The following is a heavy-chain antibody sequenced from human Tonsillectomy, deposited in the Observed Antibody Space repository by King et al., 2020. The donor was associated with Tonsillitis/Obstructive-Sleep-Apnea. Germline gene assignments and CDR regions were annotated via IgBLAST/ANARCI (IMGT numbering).Heavy chain of an antibody. V-gene: IGHV3-21*01. CDR2: ISTSGSYI. CDR1: GFTFSSYS. CDR3: ARDSDDAFHI. Sequence: EVQLVESGGGLVKPGGSLRLSCAASGFTFSSYSMNWVRQAPGKGLEWVSSISTSGSYIYYADSVKGRFTISRDNAKNSLYLQMNSLRAEDTAVYYCARDSDDAFHIWGLGTMVTVSS. J-gene: IGHJ3*02.